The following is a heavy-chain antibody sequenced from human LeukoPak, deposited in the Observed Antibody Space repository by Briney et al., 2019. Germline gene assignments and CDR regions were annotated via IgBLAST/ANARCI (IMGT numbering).Heavy chain of an antibody. J-gene: IGHJ4*02. D-gene: IGHD3-22*01. CDR2: INPGGGST. CDR1: GYTFTSYF. CDR3: ARDRHYYDSSDSKGVMGN. V-gene: IGHV1-46*01. Sequence: ASVKVSCKASGYTFTSYFIHWVRQAPGQGLEWMGIINPGGGSTSYAQKFQGRVIMTRDMSTSTVYMELSSLRSEDTAVYYCARDRHYYDSSDSKGVMGNWGQGTLVTVSS.